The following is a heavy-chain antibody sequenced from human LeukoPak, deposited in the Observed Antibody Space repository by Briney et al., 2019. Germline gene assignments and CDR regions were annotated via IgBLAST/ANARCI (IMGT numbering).Heavy chain of an antibody. CDR2: IGGSGGST. CDR3: ARDLPYSSS. V-gene: IGHV3-23*01. CDR1: GFTFSTYA. Sequence: GGSLRLSCAASGFTFSTYAMSWVRQAPGKGLEWVSAIGGSGGSTYYADSVKGWFTISRDNSKNTLYLQMNSLRAEDTAIYYCARDLPYSSSWGQGTLVTVSS. J-gene: IGHJ4*02. D-gene: IGHD6-13*01.